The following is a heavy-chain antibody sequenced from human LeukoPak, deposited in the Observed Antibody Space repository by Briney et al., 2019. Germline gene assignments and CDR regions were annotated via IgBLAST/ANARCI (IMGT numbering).Heavy chain of an antibody. V-gene: IGHV3-74*01. J-gene: IGHJ4*02. CDR2: IKDDGSRR. Sequence: GGSLRLSCAASGVTFSRYWMHWVRQAPGKGLVWVSRIKDDGSRRTYADDVKGRFTISRDNAKNTLDLQINSLSADDTAVYYCVREPYCSGGSCYTSGFDCWGQGTLVTVSS. D-gene: IGHD2-15*01. CDR1: GVTFSRYW. CDR3: VREPYCSGGSCYTSGFDC.